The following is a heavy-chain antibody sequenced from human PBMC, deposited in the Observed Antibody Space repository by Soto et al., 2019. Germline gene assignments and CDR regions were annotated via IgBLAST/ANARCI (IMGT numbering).Heavy chain of an antibody. J-gene: IGHJ4*02. CDR3: ARLTDLHIMFDF. CDR2: IYWDDDK. D-gene: IGHD3-16*01. CDR1: GFSLSTSEVG. Sequence: SGPTLVNPTQTLTLTCTFSGFSLSTSEVGVGWIRQPPGKALELLGIIYWDDDKRYSPLLNKRLTITKDTSKNQVVLTMTNMDSVDTGTYYCARLTDLHIMFDFWGQGTQVTVSS. V-gene: IGHV2-5*02.